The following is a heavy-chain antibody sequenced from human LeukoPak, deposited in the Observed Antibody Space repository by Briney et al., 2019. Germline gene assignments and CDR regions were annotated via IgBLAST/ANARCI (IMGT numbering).Heavy chain of an antibody. V-gene: IGHV4-59*08. CDR2: IYYSGST. Sequence: SETLSLTCAVYGGSFSSYYWSWIRQPPGKGLEWIGYIYYSGSTNYNPSLKSRVTISVDTSKNQFSLRLSSVTAADTAVYYCARLDYYGSGSYYQFDPWGQGTLVTVSS. J-gene: IGHJ5*02. D-gene: IGHD3-10*01. CDR1: GGSFSSYY. CDR3: ARLDYYGSGSYYQFDP.